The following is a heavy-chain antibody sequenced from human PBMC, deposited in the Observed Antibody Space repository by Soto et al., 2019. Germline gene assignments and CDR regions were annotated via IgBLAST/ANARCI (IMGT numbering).Heavy chain of an antibody. CDR3: ARADYDILTGYCIHFDY. V-gene: IGHV1-69*02. J-gene: IGHJ4*02. D-gene: IGHD3-9*01. Sequence: QVQLVQSGAEVKKPGSSVKVSCKASGGTFSSYTISWVRQAPGQGLEWMGRIIPILGIANYAQKFQGRVTITADKSTSTAYMELSSLRAEDTAVYYCARADYDILTGYCIHFDYWGQGTLVTVSS. CDR1: GGTFSSYT. CDR2: IIPILGIA.